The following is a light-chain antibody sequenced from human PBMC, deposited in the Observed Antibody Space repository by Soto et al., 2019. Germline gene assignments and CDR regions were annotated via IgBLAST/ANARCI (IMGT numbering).Light chain of an antibody. V-gene: IGLV2-14*03. J-gene: IGLJ1*01. CDR1: SSDLGTYNY. CDR3: NSYTSSTTYV. CDR2: DVR. Sequence: QSVLTQPASVSGSPGQSITISCSGTSSDLGTYNYVSWYQQHPDTPPKLIIYDVRNRPSGVSDRFSGSKSGATVSLIISNLQAEDEADYYCNSYTSSTTYVFGTGTQLTVL.